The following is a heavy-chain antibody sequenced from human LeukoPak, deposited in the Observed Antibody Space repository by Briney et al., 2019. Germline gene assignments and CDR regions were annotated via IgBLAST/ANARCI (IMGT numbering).Heavy chain of an antibody. CDR1: GGSIASYF. D-gene: IGHD3-16*01. CDR2: IYYSGST. J-gene: IGHJ4*02. V-gene: IGHV4-59*12. Sequence: SETLSLTCTVSGGSIASYFWSWIRQPPGKGLEWIGYIYYSGSTYYNPSLKSRVTISVDTSKNQFSLKLSSVTAADTAVYYCARDLFSTYDYGYWGQGTLVTVSS. CDR3: ARDLFSTYDYGY.